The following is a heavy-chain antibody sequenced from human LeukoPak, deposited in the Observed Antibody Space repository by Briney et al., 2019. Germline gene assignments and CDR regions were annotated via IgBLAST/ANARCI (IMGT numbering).Heavy chain of an antibody. J-gene: IGHJ4*02. CDR2: IYYPGST. Sequence: SETLSLTCTFSGYSLNSDYSLNSGFYWGWIRQPPGKGLEWIGSIYYPGSTYYIPSLKSRVTISVDTSKNQFFLNLISVTAADTAVYYCARAVGGELLLDYWGQGTLVTVSS. CDR3: ARAVGGELLLDY. V-gene: IGHV4-39*02. D-gene: IGHD1-26*01. CDR1: GYSLNSDYSLNSGFY.